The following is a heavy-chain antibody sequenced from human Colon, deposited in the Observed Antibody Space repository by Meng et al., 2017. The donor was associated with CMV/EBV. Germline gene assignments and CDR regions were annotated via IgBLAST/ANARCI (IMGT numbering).Heavy chain of an antibody. CDR3: ATVSGGDFDY. V-gene: IGHV1-2*02. CDR1: GYTFTGYF. CDR2: INPNSGGT. J-gene: IGHJ4*02. Sequence: QVQLGHAGAEVKKPGASVKVSCKASGYTFTGYFMYWVRQAPGQGLEWMGSINPNSGGTNYAQKFQGRVTMTRDTSINTAYMELSRLRSDDTAVYYCATVSGGDFDYWGQGTLVTVSS. D-gene: IGHD1-26*01.